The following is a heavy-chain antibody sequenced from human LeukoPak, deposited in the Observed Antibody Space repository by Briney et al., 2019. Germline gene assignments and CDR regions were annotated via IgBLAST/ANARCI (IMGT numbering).Heavy chain of an antibody. V-gene: IGHV3-21*01. Sequence: GGSPRLSCAASGFTFSDYSMNWVRQAPGKGLEWVSSVSSSSSYMKYAESVRGRFTISRDNAKNSLYLHMSSLRAEDTAVYYCARERQNKDFWSGGDYWGQGTLVTVSS. J-gene: IGHJ4*02. D-gene: IGHD3-3*01. CDR1: GFTFSDYS. CDR2: VSSSSSYM. CDR3: ARERQNKDFWSGGDY.